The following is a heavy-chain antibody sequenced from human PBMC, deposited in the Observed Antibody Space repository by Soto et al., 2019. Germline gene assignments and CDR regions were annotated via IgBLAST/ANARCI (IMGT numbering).Heavy chain of an antibody. V-gene: IGHV3-7*01. CDR2: IKKDGSEQ. CDR3: ARGSTSWYFDF. Sequence: LRLSCAASGFTFNRYWMSWVRQAPGKGLEWVANIKKDGSEQYYVDSVKGRFTVSRDNAKNSLTLQMSGLRAEDTAVYYCARGSTSWYFDFWGQGTLVTVSS. CDR1: GFTFNRYW. D-gene: IGHD2-2*01. J-gene: IGHJ4*02.